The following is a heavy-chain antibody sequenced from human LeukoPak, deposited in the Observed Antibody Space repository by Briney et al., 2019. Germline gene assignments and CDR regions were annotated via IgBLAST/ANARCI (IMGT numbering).Heavy chain of an antibody. V-gene: IGHV4-4*02. Sequence: SETLSLTCAVSGGSIRSSNRWSWVRQPPGKGLEWIGEIYHSGSTNYNPSLKSRVTISVDKSKNQFSLKLSSVTAADTAVYYCARVGRGSDFDYWGQGTLVTVSS. D-gene: IGHD1-26*01. CDR1: GGSIRSSNR. J-gene: IGHJ4*02. CDR2: IYHSGST. CDR3: ARVGRGSDFDY.